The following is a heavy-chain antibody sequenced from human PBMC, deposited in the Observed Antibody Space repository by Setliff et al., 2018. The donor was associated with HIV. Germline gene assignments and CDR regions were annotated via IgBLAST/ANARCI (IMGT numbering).Heavy chain of an antibody. CDR1: GFIFNNYA. D-gene: IGHD6-13*01. J-gene: IGHJ4*02. V-gene: IGHV3-7*01. CDR3: ARADGSSWYDY. Sequence: GGSLRLSCAASGFIFNNYAMTWVRQVPGKGLEWVSAISGSEKYYVDSVKGRFTISRDNAKNSLYLQMNSLRAGDTAVYYCARADGSSWYDYWGQGTLVTVSS. CDR2: ISGSEK.